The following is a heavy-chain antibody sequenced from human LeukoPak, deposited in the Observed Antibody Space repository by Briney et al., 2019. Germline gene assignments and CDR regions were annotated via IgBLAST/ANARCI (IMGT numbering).Heavy chain of an antibody. CDR1: GDTFSSYA. V-gene: IGHV7-4-1*02. CDR3: ARDNIDFWRGYYRDAFDI. D-gene: IGHD3-3*01. CDR2: INTNTGNP. J-gene: IGHJ3*02. Sequence: ASVKVSCKASGDTFSSYAISWVRQAPGQGLEWMGWINTNTGNPTYAQGFTGRFVFSLDTSVSTAYLQISSLKAEDTAVYYCARDNIDFWRGYYRDAFDIWGQGTMVTVSS.